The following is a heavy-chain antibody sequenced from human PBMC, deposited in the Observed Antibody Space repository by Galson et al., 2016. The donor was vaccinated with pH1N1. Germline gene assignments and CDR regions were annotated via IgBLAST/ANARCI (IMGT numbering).Heavy chain of an antibody. D-gene: IGHD5-12*01. CDR3: ARGFSGYDRLEYYQNGMDV. Sequence: SVKVSCKASGGTFTNYAINWVRQAPGQGLEWTGGLIPILGTPDYAQTLQGRVTITADENTNTAYMEMSSLRAEDTAVYYCARGFSGYDRLEYYQNGMDVWGQGTTVTVSS. CDR1: GGTFTNYA. J-gene: IGHJ6*02. V-gene: IGHV1-69*13. CDR2: LIPILGTP.